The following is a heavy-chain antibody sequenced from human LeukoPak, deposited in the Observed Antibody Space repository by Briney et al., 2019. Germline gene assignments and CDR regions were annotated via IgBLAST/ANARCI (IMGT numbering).Heavy chain of an antibody. CDR2: ISSSGSYM. V-gene: IGHV3-21*01. J-gene: IGHJ3*02. CDR3: ARYYYDSSGYHRGVFDI. Sequence: GGSLRLSCAASGFTFSSYRMNWVRQAPGKGLEWVSSISSSGSYMDYADSVKGRFTISRDNAKNRLYLQMNSLRAEDTAVYYCARYYYDSSGYHRGVFDIWRQGTRVSVPS. D-gene: IGHD3-22*01. CDR1: GFTFSSYR.